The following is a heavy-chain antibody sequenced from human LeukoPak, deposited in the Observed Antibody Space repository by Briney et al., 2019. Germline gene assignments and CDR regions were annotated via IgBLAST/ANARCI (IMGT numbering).Heavy chain of an antibody. CDR3: AKDQAGSRGPFDY. Sequence: GRSLRLSCAASGFTFKNYGMHWVRQAPGKGLEWVSFIWYDGSNKWSADSVKGRFTISRDNSQNTLYLQMNSLRAEDTAVYYCAKDQAGSRGPFDYWGQGTLVTVSS. CDR2: IWYDGSNK. V-gene: IGHV3-33*06. CDR1: GFTFKNYG. D-gene: IGHD6-25*01. J-gene: IGHJ4*02.